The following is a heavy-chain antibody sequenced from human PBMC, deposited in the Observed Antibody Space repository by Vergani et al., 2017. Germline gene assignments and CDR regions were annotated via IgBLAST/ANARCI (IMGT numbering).Heavy chain of an antibody. CDR2: IYYSGST. Sequence: QLQLQESGPGLVKPSETLSLTCTVSGGSISSSSYYWGWIRQPPGKGLEWIGSIYYSGSTYYNPSLKSRVTISVDTSKKQFSLKLSSVTAADTAVYYCARVISGIVVVTLYYFDYGGQGTLVTVSS. CDR3: ARVISGIVVVTLYYFDY. V-gene: IGHV4-39*07. J-gene: IGHJ4*02. D-gene: IGHD3-22*01. CDR1: GGSISSSSYY.